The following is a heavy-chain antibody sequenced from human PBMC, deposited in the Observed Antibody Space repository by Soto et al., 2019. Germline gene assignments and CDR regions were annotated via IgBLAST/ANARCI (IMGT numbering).Heavy chain of an antibody. V-gene: IGHV3-30*18. CDR2: ISYDGSNK. J-gene: IGHJ4*02. Sequence: QVQLVESGGGVVQPGRSLRLSCAASGFTFSSYGMHWVRQAPGKGLEWVAVISYDGSNKYYADSVKGRFTISRDNSKNTLYLQMNSLRAEDTAVYYCAKDRYCISTSCYALDYWGQGTLVTVSS. CDR1: GFTFSSYG. D-gene: IGHD2-2*01. CDR3: AKDRYCISTSCYALDY.